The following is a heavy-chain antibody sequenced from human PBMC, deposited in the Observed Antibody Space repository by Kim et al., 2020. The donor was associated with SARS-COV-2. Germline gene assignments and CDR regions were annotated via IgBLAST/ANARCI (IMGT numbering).Heavy chain of an antibody. Sequence: GGSLRLSCLASGFNFSDHWMHWVRQAPGTGPVWVSCIRGDGSTTNYADSVRGRFTVSRDNARNTLYLQMNNLRADDTAVYYCVSSPGPWGQGTLVTVSS. CDR1: GFNFSDHW. CDR2: IRGDGSTT. CDR3: VSSPGP. D-gene: IGHD3-16*02. V-gene: IGHV3-74*01. J-gene: IGHJ5*02.